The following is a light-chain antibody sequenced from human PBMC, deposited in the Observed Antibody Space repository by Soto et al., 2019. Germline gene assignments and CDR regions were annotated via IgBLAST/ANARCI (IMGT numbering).Light chain of an antibody. J-gene: IGKJ1*01. CDR3: QQYGSSPPWT. CDR1: QSVSSSY. CDR2: GAS. Sequence: EIVLTQSPGTLSLYRGERATLSCRASQSVSSSYLAWYQQKPGQAPRLLIYGASSRATGIPDRFSGSGSGTDFTLTISRLEPEDFAVYYCQQYGSSPPWTFGQGTKVEIK. V-gene: IGKV3-20*01.